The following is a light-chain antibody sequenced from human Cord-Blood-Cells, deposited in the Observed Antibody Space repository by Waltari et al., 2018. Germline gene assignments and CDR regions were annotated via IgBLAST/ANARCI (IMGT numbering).Light chain of an antibody. Sequence: QSALTQPASVSGSPGQSLTISCTGTSSDVGGYNYVSWYQQHPGQAPKLIIYEVSNRPSGVSNRFSGSKSGNTASLTISGLQAEDEADYYCSSYTSSSTWVFGGGTKLTVL. CDR1: SSDVGGYNY. V-gene: IGLV2-14*01. J-gene: IGLJ3*02. CDR3: SSYTSSSTWV. CDR2: EVS.